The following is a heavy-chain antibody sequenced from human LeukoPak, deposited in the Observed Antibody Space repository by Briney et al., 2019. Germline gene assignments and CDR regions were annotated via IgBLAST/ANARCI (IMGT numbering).Heavy chain of an antibody. CDR3: ARLGGSSHYYYYMDV. V-gene: IGHV3-11*01. CDR1: GFTFSDYY. D-gene: IGHD1-26*01. CDR2: ISSSGSTI. J-gene: IGHJ6*03. Sequence: GGSLRLSCAASGFTFSDYYVSWIRQAPGKGLEWVSYISSSGSTIYYADSVKGRFTISRDNAKNSLYLQMNSLRAEDTAVYYCARLGGSSHYYYYMDVWGKGTTVTVSS.